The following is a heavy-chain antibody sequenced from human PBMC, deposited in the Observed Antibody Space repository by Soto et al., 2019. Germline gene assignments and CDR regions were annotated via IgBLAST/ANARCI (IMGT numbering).Heavy chain of an antibody. CDR2: IYHSEST. CDR1: GGSISSSNW. D-gene: IGHD3-22*01. V-gene: IGHV4-4*02. Sequence: QGHLQESGPGLVKPSGTLSLTCAVSGGSISSSNWWRWVRQPPGKGLEWIGKIYHSESTNFNPSLNSRVTMSIDKSKSQFSLKLVSVTAADTAIYYCAGGYDSSSPFDYWGQGPLVTVSS. CDR3: AGGYDSSSPFDY. J-gene: IGHJ4*02.